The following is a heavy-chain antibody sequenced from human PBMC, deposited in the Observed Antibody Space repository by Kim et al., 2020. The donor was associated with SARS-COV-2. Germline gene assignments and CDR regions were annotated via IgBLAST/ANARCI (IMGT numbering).Heavy chain of an antibody. Sequence: GGSLRLSCAASGFTFSSYAMHWVRQAPGKGLEWVAVISYDGSNKYYADSVKGRFTISRDNSKNTLYLQMNSLRAEDTAVYYCARDPPTGPRGDYWGQGTLVTVSS. CDR1: GFTFSSYA. CDR2: ISYDGSNK. J-gene: IGHJ4*02. V-gene: IGHV3-30-3*01. CDR3: ARDPPTGPRGDY.